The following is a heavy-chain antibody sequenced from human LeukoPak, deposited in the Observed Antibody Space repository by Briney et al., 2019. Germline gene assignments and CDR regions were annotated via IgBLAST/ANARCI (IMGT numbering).Heavy chain of an antibody. J-gene: IGHJ4*02. V-gene: IGHV3-74*01. CDR3: ARTPYDFWSASFSYYFDC. CDR2: NSDGTII. D-gene: IGHD3-3*01. Sequence: GGSLRLSCAASGFTFSSYWMHWVRQAPGKGLVWVSRNSDGTIIGYADSVKGRFTISRDNAKNSLFLQMNSLRAEDTAVYFCARTPYDFWSASFSYYFDCWGQGTLVTVSS. CDR1: GFTFSSYW.